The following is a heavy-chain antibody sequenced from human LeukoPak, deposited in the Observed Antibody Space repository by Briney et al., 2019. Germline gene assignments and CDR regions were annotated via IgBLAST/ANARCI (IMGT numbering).Heavy chain of an antibody. Sequence: SVKVSCKASGGTFISYAISWVRQAPGQGLEWMGRIIPILGIANYAQKFQGRVTITADKSTSTAYMELSSLRSEDTAVYYCAREDQYCSSTSCLHYYYYGMDVWGQGTTVTVSS. CDR1: GGTFISYA. V-gene: IGHV1-69*04. D-gene: IGHD2-2*01. CDR2: IIPILGIA. CDR3: AREDQYCSSTSCLHYYYYGMDV. J-gene: IGHJ6*02.